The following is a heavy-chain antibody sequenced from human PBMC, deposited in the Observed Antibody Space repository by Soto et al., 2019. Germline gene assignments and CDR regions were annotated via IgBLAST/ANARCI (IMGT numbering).Heavy chain of an antibody. D-gene: IGHD1-26*01. CDR1: GGSFSGYY. CDR2: INHSGST. Sequence: QVQLQQWGAGLLKPSETLSLTCAVYGGSFSGYYWSWIRQPPGKGLEWIGEINHSGSTNYNPSLKSRVTISVDTFQTMFSLKLSSVTAAETAVYYCARGLSVGATAGVRRSYWGQGTLVPVSS. J-gene: IGHJ4*02. CDR3: ARGLSVGATAGVRRSY. V-gene: IGHV4-34*01.